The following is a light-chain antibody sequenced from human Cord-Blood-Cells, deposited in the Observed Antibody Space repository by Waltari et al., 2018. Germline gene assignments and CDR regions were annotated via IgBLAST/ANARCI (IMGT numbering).Light chain of an antibody. J-gene: IGKJ1*01. CDR3: QQRSNWPTT. CDR1: QSVSSY. V-gene: IGKV3-11*01. Sequence: EIVLTQSPATLSLSPGDRATLSCRASQSVSSYLAWYQQKPGQAPRLLLYDASNRATGIPARFSGSGSGTDFTLTISSLEPEDFAVYYCQQRSNWPTTFGQGTKVEIK. CDR2: DAS.